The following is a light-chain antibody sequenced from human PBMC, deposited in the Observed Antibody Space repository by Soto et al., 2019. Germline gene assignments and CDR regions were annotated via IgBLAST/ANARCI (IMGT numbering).Light chain of an antibody. CDR2: AAS. CDR1: QSISSY. CDR3: QQSYSTPWT. J-gene: IGKJ1*01. V-gene: IGKV1-39*01. Sequence: DIQMTQSPSSLSASVGDRVTITCRASQSISSYLNWYQQKLGKAPKLLIYAASSLQSGVPSRFSGSGSGTGFTLTISSLQPEDFATYFCQQSYSTPWTFGQGTKVDIK.